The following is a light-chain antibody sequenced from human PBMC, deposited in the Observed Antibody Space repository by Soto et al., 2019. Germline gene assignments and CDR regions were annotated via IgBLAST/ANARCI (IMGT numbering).Light chain of an antibody. CDR1: QSISIN. J-gene: IGKJ5*01. Sequence: EIVMTQSPATLSVSPGERAILSCRASQSISINLAWYQQKPGQAPRLLIYAASNRAAGVPARFSGSWSGTEFTLTISSLQSEDFAVYYYQQYNNWITFGQGTRLQI. V-gene: IGKV3-15*01. CDR2: AAS. CDR3: QQYNNWIT.